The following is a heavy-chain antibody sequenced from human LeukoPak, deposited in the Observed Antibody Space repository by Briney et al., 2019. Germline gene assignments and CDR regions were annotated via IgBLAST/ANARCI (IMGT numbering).Heavy chain of an antibody. CDR1: GLTFAGYD. Sequence: GGSLRLSCAASGLTFAGYDMSWVRKAPGKGLEWVSTIRASGDNTYYAGSVKGRFTISRDNSKNTLYLQMDSLRAEDTAVYYCAKRFCSATRCFHFDYWGQGTLVTVSS. D-gene: IGHD2-2*01. V-gene: IGHV3-23*01. J-gene: IGHJ4*02. CDR2: IRASGDNT. CDR3: AKRFCSATRCFHFDY.